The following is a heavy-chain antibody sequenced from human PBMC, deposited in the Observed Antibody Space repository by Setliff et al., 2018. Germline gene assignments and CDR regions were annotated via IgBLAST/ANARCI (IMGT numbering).Heavy chain of an antibody. CDR2: IIPILGIA. V-gene: IGHV1-69*10. D-gene: IGHD6-19*01. CDR1: GGTFSSYA. Sequence: ASVKVSCKASGGTFSSYAISWVRQAPGQGLEWMGGIIPILGIANYARKFQGRVTITADESTSTAYMELSSLRSEDTAVYYCARGLHSSGWYWAFDYWGQGTLVTVSS. CDR3: ARGLHSSGWYWAFDY. J-gene: IGHJ4*02.